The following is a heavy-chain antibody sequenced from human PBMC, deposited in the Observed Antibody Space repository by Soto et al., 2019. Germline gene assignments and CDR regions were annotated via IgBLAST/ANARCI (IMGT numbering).Heavy chain of an antibody. V-gene: IGHV3-23*01. CDR2: LSSSGGTT. CDR3: ATATPGTATVTCRDGFDI. J-gene: IGHJ3*02. D-gene: IGHD4-17*01. Sequence: EVQLLESGGGLVQPGGSLRLSCAASGFTFSSYAMSWVRQAPGKGLEWVSALSSSGGTTYYADSVRGRFTISRDNSKNTLYLQMNSLRAENTAVNHGATATPGTATVTCRDGFDIWGLGTMVTVSS. CDR1: GFTFSSYA.